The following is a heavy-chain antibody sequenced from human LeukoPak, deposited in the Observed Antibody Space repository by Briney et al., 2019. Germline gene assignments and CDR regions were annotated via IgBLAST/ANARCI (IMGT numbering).Heavy chain of an antibody. CDR3: ARVTYGDYEVYFDY. CDR2: ISSSSSTI. V-gene: IGHV3-48*01. Sequence: GGSLRLSCAASGLTFSSYSMDWARQAPRKGLEWVSYISSSSSTIYYADSVKGRFTISRDNAKNSLYLQMNSLRAEDTAVYYCARVTYGDYEVYFDYWGQGTLVTVSS. D-gene: IGHD4-17*01. J-gene: IGHJ4*02. CDR1: GLTFSSYS.